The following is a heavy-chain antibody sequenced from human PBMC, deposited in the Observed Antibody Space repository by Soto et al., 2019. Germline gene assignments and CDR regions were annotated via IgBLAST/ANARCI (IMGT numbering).Heavy chain of an antibody. Sequence: EASVKVSCKASGGTFSSYTISWVRQAPGQGLEWMGRIIPILGIANYAQKFQGRVTITADKSTSTAYMELSSLRSDDTAVYYCARDQGITTFGVYSMYYNGMDVWGPGTTVTVSS. J-gene: IGHJ6*02. CDR2: IIPILGIA. D-gene: IGHD3-3*01. CDR3: ARDQGITTFGVYSMYYNGMDV. V-gene: IGHV1-69*04. CDR1: GGTFSSYT.